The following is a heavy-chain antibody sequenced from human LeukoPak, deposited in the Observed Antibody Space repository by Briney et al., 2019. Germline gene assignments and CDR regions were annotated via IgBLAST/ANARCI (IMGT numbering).Heavy chain of an antibody. CDR3: ARGSPIVVVPAAPRRVNNWFDT. Sequence: PSETLSLTCAVYGGSFSGYYWSWLRQPPGKGLEWIGEIHHSGSTNYNPSLKSRVTISVSTSKNQFSLKLSSVIAADTGVYYCARGSPIVVVPAAPRRVNNWFDTWGQGTLVTVSS. V-gene: IGHV4-34*01. D-gene: IGHD2-2*01. J-gene: IGHJ5*02. CDR1: GGSFSGYY. CDR2: IHHSGST.